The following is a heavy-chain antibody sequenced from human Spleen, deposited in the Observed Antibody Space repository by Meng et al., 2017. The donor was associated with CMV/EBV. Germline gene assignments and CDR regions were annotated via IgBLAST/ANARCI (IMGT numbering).Heavy chain of an antibody. CDR1: GLTFTDYY. CDR2: INATSGDT. J-gene: IGHJ4*02. V-gene: IGHV3-11*06. CDR3: ARWTRLPAD. Sequence: LACVASGLTFTDYYMTWLRQAPGKRPEVLSYINATSGDTNYIDSVRGRFTISRDNTKKSVYLQVDSLRVEDTALYYCARWTRLPADWGRGTLVTVSS. D-gene: IGHD3/OR15-3a*01.